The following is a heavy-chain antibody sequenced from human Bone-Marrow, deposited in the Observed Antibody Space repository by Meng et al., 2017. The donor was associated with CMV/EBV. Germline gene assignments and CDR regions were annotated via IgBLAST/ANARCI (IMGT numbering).Heavy chain of an antibody. CDR3: ASIFWSGNYGMDV. CDR1: GFTFSSYD. D-gene: IGHD3-3*01. J-gene: IGHJ6*02. CDR2: INSDGSST. Sequence: GESLKISCAASGFTFSSYDMHWVRQAPGKGLVWVSHINSDGSSTSYADSVKGRFTISRDNAKNTLYLQMNSLRVEDTAVYYCASIFWSGNYGMDVWGQGTTVTVSS. V-gene: IGHV3-74*01.